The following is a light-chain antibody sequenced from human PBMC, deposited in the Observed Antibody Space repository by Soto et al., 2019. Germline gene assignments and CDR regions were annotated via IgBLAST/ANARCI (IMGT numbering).Light chain of an antibody. CDR2: LNSDGGH. V-gene: IGLV4-69*01. Sequence: QPVLTQSPSASASLGASVKLTCTLSSGHSNYAIAWHQQQPEKGPRYLMKLNSDGGHRKGDGIPDRFSGSSSGAERYLTISSLQSEDEAEYFCQTWGTGIVVFGGGTKVTVL. J-gene: IGLJ2*01. CDR3: QTWGTGIVV. CDR1: SGHSNYA.